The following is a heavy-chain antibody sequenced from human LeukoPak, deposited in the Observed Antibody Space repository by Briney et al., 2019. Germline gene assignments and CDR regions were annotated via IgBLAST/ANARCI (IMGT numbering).Heavy chain of an antibody. V-gene: IGHV3-30*04. J-gene: IGHJ4*02. CDR2: ISSDGNVK. CDR3: VRDLTYGARFDY. CDR1: AFTFTDYA. D-gene: IGHD3-9*01. Sequence: PGTSLRLSCIGSAFTFTDYAINWIRQAPGKGMESVAFISSDGNVKFYVDSLKGRITISRDNFRNTVFLDMTTLRPEDTALYFCVRDLTYGARFDYWGQGTLVTVSS.